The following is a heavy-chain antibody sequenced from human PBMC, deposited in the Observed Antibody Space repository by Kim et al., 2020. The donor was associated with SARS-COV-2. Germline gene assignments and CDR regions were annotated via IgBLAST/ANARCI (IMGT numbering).Heavy chain of an antibody. J-gene: IGHJ6*02. CDR1: GFTFSSYS. V-gene: IGHV3-48*02. CDR2: ISSSSSTI. CDR3: ARGEGWHDSSGYYSVGYYYYYYGMDV. Sequence: GGSLRLSCAASGFTFSSYSMNWVRQAPGKGLEWVSYISSSSSTIYYADSVKGRFTISRDNAKNSLYLQMNSLRDEDTAVYYCARGEGWHDSSGYYSVGYYYYYYGMDVWGQGTTVTVSS. D-gene: IGHD3-22*01.